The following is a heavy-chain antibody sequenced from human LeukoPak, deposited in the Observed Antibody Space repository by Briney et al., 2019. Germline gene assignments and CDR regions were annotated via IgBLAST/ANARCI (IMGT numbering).Heavy chain of an antibody. Sequence: GGSLRLSCAASGFTFSSYEMNWVRQAPGKGLEWVSYISSSGSTIYYADSVKGRFTISRDNAKNSLYLQMNSLRADDTAVYFCARDAGYYFDYWGQGTLVTVSS. J-gene: IGHJ4*02. CDR2: ISSSGSTI. D-gene: IGHD3-10*01. CDR1: GFTFSSYE. CDR3: ARDAGYYFDY. V-gene: IGHV3-48*03.